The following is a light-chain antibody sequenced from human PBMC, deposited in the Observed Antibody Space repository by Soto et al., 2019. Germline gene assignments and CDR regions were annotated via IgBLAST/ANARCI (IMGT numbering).Light chain of an antibody. CDR3: QSYDSSLSAPYV. J-gene: IGLJ1*01. Sequence: QSVLTQPPSVSGAPGQRVTISCTGSSSNIGAHSNVYWYQHLPGTAPKLLIYDNNNRPSGVPDRFSGSKSGTSASLAITGLRAEDEADYYCQSYDSSLSAPYVFGTGTKLTVL. CDR1: SSNIGAHSN. V-gene: IGLV1-40*01. CDR2: DNN.